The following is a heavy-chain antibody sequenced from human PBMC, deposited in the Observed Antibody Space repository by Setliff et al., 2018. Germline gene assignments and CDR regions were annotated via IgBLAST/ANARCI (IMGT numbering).Heavy chain of an antibody. CDR3: TRSTSGAFDY. CDR1: GFTFSSHW. J-gene: IGHJ4*02. Sequence: GGSLRLSCAASGFTFSSHWMAWVRQAPGKGLEWVANINHDGSEKYSVDSVKGRFTISRDTAKNSLSLQMNSLRAEDTAVYYCTRSTSGAFDYWGQGTLVTVSS. CDR2: INHDGSEK. D-gene: IGHD2-2*01. V-gene: IGHV3-7*01.